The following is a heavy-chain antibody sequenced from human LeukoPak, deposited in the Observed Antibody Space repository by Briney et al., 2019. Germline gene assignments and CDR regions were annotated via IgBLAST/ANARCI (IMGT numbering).Heavy chain of an antibody. CDR2: FSASTST. CDR3: AKGYYYDSSVYYYEGYFDY. Sequence: PGGTLRLSCAASGFTFSSYGMNWVRQAPGKGLEWVSAFSASTSTYYADSVKGRFTISRDNSKNTLYLQMNSLRAEDTAVYYCAKGYYYDSSVYYYEGYFDYWGQGTLVTVSS. D-gene: IGHD3-22*01. V-gene: IGHV3-23*01. CDR1: GFTFSSYG. J-gene: IGHJ4*02.